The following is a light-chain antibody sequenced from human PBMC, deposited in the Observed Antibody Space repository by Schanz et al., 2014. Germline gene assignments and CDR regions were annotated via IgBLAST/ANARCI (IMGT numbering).Light chain of an antibody. CDR1: QSVSSSY. Sequence: EIVLTQSPGTLSLSPGERATLSCRASQSVSSSYLAWYQQKSGQAPRLLIYGASSRATGIPDRFSGTGSGTDFTLTISSLQSEDFAVYYCQQYNNWLSWTFGQGTKVEIK. CDR2: GAS. CDR3: QQYNNWLSWT. V-gene: IGKV3-20*01. J-gene: IGKJ1*01.